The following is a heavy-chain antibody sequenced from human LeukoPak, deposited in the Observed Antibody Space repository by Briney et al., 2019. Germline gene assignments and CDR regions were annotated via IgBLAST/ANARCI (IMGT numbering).Heavy chain of an antibody. CDR3: AREHQLLYLDY. CDR1: GVTPSGDT. Sequence: VGSLRLSSAASGVTPSGDTTRGGPQAPRGGVERVSVKSSGGGTYYADSVECRFTISRDNSKNTLYLQMNSLRAEDTAVYYCAREHQLLYLDYWGQGTLVTVSS. CDR2: KSSGGGT. J-gene: IGHJ4*02. D-gene: IGHD2-2*01. V-gene: IGHV3-66*02.